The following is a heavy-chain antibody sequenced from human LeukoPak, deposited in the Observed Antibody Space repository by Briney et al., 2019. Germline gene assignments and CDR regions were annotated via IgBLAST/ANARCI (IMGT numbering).Heavy chain of an antibody. J-gene: IGHJ6*02. V-gene: IGHV3-48*01. CDR1: EFTFSNYA. Sequence: PGGSLRLSCVASEFTFSNYAMNWVRQAPGKGLEWVSYISSSSSTIYYADSVKGRFTISRDNAKNSLYLQMNSLRAEDTAVYYCARGLHYYYYGMDVWGQGTTVTVSS. CDR3: ARGLHYYYYGMDV. CDR2: ISSSSSTI. D-gene: IGHD3-10*01.